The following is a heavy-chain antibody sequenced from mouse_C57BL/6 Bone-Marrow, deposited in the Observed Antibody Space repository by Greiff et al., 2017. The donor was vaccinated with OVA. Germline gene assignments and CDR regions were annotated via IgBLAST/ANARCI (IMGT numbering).Heavy chain of an antibody. CDR3: AKSLLYFDY. V-gene: IGHV1-81*01. Sequence: QVQLKQSGAELARPGASVKLSCKASGYTFTSYGISWVKQRTGQGLEWIGEIYPRSGNTYYNEKFKGKATLTADKSSSTAYMELRSLTSYDSAVYFLAKSLLYFDYWGQGTTLTVSS. J-gene: IGHJ2*01. CDR2: IYPRSGNT. CDR1: GYTFTSYG. D-gene: IGHD6-2*01.